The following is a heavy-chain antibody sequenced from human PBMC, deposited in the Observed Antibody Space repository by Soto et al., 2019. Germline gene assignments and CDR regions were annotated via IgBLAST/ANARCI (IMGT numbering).Heavy chain of an antibody. Sequence: SETLSLTCTVSGGSIRSGGYYWSWVRQSPRRGLEWIGNIYYSGSTYYNPSLKSRLTISVDTSKNQFSLNLSSVTAADTAVYYCARDRLMATAGTARHYFGLNVWGQGTTVTVS. CDR2: IYYSGST. CDR3: ARDRLMATAGTARHYFGLNV. J-gene: IGHJ6*02. V-gene: IGHV4-31*03. D-gene: IGHD5-18*01. CDR1: GGSIRSGGYY.